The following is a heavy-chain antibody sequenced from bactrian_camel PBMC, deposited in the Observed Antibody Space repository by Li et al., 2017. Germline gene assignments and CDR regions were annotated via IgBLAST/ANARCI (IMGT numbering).Heavy chain of an antibody. V-gene: IGHV3S1*01. J-gene: IGHJ6*01. D-gene: IGHD2*01. CDR1: GYTHGTNC. CDR2: KYTNGGSI. CDR3: AAKEFPASLSRHHCYTGPGRRDFGY. Sequence: HVQLVESGGGSVQAGGSLRLSCVAPGYTHGTNCIGWFRQAAGKVREGVVAKYTNGGSIYYADSVKGRFTISLGNAKNTLFLQMNSLKSEDSGMYYCAAKEFPASLSRHHCYTGPGRRDFGYWGQGTQVTVS.